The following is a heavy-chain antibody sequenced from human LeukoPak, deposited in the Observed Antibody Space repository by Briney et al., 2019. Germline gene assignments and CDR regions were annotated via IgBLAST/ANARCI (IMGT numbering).Heavy chain of an antibody. V-gene: IGHV1-8*02. D-gene: IGHD3-22*01. J-gene: IGHJ3*02. CDR3: ARGRDDSSGYYYEGGAFDI. Sequence: ASVKVSCKASGYTFTSYDINWVRQATGQGLEWMGWMNPNSGNTGYAQKFQGRVTMTRNTSISTAYMELSSLRSEDTAVYYCARGRDDSSGYYYEGGAFDIWGQGTMVTVSS. CDR2: MNPNSGNT. CDR1: GYTFTSYD.